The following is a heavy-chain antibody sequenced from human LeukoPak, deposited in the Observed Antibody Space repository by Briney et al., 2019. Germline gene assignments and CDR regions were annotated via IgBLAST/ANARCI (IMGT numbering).Heavy chain of an antibody. CDR2: ISAYNGNT. CDR1: GYTFTSYG. V-gene: IGHV1-18*01. Sequence: ASVKVSCKASGYTFTSYGISWVRQAPGQGLEWMGWISAYNGNTNYAQKLQGRVTMTTDTSTSTAYMELRSLRSDDTAVYYCARVPEYYHDSSGYLRDWGQGTLVTVSS. J-gene: IGHJ4*02. CDR3: ARVPEYYHDSSGYLRD. D-gene: IGHD3-22*01.